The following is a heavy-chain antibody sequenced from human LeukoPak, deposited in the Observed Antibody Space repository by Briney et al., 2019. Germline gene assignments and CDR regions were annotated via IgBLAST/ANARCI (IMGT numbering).Heavy chain of an antibody. D-gene: IGHD4-17*01. J-gene: IGHJ4*02. CDR3: ARDHGDYACDS. CDR2: IYTSGST. Sequence: SETLSLTCTVSGGSISSGSYYWSWIRQPAGKGLEWIGRIYTSGSTNYNPSLKSRVTISVDTSKNQFSLKLSSVTAADTAVYYCARDHGDYACDSWGQGTLVTVSS. V-gene: IGHV4-61*02. CDR1: GGSISSGSYY.